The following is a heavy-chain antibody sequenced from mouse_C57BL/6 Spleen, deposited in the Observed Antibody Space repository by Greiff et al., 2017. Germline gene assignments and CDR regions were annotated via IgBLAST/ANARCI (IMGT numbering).Heavy chain of an antibody. CDR1: GYTFTSYW. Sequence: VQLQQPGAELVKPGASVKLSCKASGYTFTSYWMHWVKQRPGQGLEWIGMIHPNSGSTNYNEKFKSKATMTVDKSSSTAYMQLSSLTSEDSAVYYCARETSTMVTTEFAYWGQGTLVTVSA. D-gene: IGHD2-2*01. CDR3: ARETSTMVTTEFAY. CDR2: IHPNSGST. J-gene: IGHJ3*01. V-gene: IGHV1-64*01.